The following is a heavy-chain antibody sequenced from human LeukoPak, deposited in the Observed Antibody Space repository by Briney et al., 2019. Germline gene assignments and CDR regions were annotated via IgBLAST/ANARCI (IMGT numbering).Heavy chain of an antibody. CDR2: ISGSGGST. J-gene: IGHJ4*02. D-gene: IGHD3-22*01. Sequence: GGSLRLSCAASGFTFSSSAMSWVRQAPGKGLEWVSAISGSGGSTYYADSVKGRFTISRDNSKNTLYVQVNSLGTEDTAAYYCAKGSYYDSSGSFYFDYWGQGTLVTVSS. CDR3: AKGSYYDSSGSFYFDY. V-gene: IGHV3-23*01. CDR1: GFTFSSSA.